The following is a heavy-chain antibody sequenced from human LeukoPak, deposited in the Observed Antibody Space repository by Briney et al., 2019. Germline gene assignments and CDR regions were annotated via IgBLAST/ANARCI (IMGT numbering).Heavy chain of an antibody. CDR2: IYYSGST. V-gene: IGHV4-30-2*03. Sequence: SETLSLTCTVSGGSISSGGYYWSWIRQPPGKGLEWIGSIYYSGSTNYNPSLKSRVTISVDTSKNQFSLKLSSVTAADTAVYYCARKYYVWGSYRPYFDYWGQGTLVTVSS. CDR1: GGSISSGGYY. CDR3: ARKYYVWGSYRPYFDY. J-gene: IGHJ4*02. D-gene: IGHD3-16*02.